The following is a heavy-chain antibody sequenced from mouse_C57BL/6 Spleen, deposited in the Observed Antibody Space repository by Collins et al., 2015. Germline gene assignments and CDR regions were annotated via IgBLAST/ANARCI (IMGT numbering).Heavy chain of an antibody. V-gene: IGHV1-56*01. CDR3: ARGSYYYGSRAMDY. D-gene: IGHD1-1*01. J-gene: IGHJ4*01. Sequence: KGKATLTEDTSSSTAYMQLSSLTSEDSAVYFCARGSYYYGSRAMDYWGQGTSVTVSS.